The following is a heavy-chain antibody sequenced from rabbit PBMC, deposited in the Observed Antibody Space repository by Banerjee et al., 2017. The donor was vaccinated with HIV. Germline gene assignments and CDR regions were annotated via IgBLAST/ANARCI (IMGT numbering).Heavy chain of an antibody. CDR3: ARSNTMYFYAGLGL. CDR1: GFSFSSSYW. Sequence: QEQLEESGGDLVKPEGSLTLTCTASGFSFSSSYWICWVRQAPGKGLEWIACISTYSGNTWYASWVNGRFTISKTSSTTVTLQMTSLTAADTATYFCARSNTMYFYAGLGLWGPGTLVTVS. V-gene: IGHV1S45*01. D-gene: IGHD4-2*01. CDR2: ISTYSGNT. J-gene: IGHJ4*01.